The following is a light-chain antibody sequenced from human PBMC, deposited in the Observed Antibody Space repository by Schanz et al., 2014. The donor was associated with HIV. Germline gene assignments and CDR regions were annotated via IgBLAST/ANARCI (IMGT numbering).Light chain of an antibody. V-gene: IGLV2-14*01. CDR2: EVS. Sequence: QSALTQPPSASGSPGQSVTFSCTGTSSDVGAYNSVSWYQQEPGKAPKLMIYEVSKRPSGVSNRFSGSKSGNTASLTISGLQAEDEADYYCSSYTSSSTVVFGGGTQLTVL. J-gene: IGLJ2*01. CDR1: SSDVGAYNS. CDR3: SSYTSSSTVV.